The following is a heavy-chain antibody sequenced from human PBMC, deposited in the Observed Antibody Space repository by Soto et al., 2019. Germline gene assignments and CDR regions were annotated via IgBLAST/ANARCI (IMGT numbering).Heavy chain of an antibody. CDR2: ITSSRRYT. CDR1: GFTFTLYS. V-gene: IGHV3-21*01. Sequence: GGSLRLSCAASGFTFTLYSMIWVRQAPGKGLEGVASITSSRRYTYYEDSLKGRFTISRDNAKNSLFLQLDSLRAEDTAVYFCVRARSTDSRPDYWGQGTLVTVSS. CDR3: VRARSTDSRPDY. J-gene: IGHJ4*02. D-gene: IGHD3-22*01.